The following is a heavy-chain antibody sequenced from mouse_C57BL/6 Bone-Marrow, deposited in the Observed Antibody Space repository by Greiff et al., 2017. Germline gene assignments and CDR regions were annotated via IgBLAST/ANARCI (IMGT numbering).Heavy chain of an antibody. D-gene: IGHD1-1*01. V-gene: IGHV14-1*01. J-gene: IGHJ4*01. CDR1: GFNIKDYY. CDR3: TTGTTVVESLYYYAMDY. CDR2: IDPEDGDP. Sequence: EVKLVESGAELVRPGASVKLSCTASGFNIKDYYMHWVKQRPEQGLEWIGRIDPEDGDPEYAPKFQGKATMTADTSSTTAYLQLSSLTSDDTAVYYGTTGTTVVESLYYYAMDYWGQGTSVTVSS.